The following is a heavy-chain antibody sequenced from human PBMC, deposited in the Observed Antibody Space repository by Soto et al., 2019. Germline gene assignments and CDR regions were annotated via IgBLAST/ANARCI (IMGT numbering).Heavy chain of an antibody. J-gene: IGHJ4*02. Sequence: SLSCTASDITLHIYWVHWIRQAPGKGLVWVSRINPESTTLTYADSVTGRFTISRDSAKNTLYLQMNGLSAEDTAIYYCTKDTFGALDSWGQGT. D-gene: IGHD3-10*01. CDR3: TKDTFGALDS. CDR2: INPESTTL. CDR1: DITLHIYW. V-gene: IGHV3-74*01.